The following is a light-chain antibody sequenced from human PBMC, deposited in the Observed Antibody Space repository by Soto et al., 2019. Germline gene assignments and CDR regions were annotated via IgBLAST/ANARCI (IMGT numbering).Light chain of an antibody. J-gene: IGKJ5*01. V-gene: IGKV3-15*01. CDR2: GAS. CDR1: QPLNNN. Sequence: EIVMTQSPATLSVSPGDRATLSCRAGQPLNNNVAWYQHKPGQAPRLLIYGASTRATGISARFSGSGSGTEFTLTISSLQSEDFAVYYCQQYNNWLITFGQGTRLEIK. CDR3: QQYNNWLIT.